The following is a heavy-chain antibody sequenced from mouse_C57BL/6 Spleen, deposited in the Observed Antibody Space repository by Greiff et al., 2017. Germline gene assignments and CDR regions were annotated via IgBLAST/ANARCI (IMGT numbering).Heavy chain of an antibody. CDR2: INPSNGGT. CDR1: GYTFTSYW. Sequence: QVQLQQPGTELVKPGASVKLSCKASGYTFTSYWMHWVKQRPGQGLEWIGNINPSNGGTNYNEKFKSKATLTVDKSSSTAYMQLSSLTSEDSAVYYCAIPSMVTTNYYAMDYWGQGTSVTVSS. J-gene: IGHJ4*01. D-gene: IGHD2-1*01. V-gene: IGHV1-53*01. CDR3: AIPSMVTTNYYAMDY.